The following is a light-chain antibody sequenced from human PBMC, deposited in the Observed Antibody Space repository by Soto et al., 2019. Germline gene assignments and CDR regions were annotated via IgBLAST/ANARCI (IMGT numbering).Light chain of an antibody. J-gene: IGKJ1*01. CDR2: AAS. Sequence: DIQMTQSPSSLSASVGDRVTITCRASQSISSYLNWYQQKPGKAPKLLIYAASSLQSGVPSRFSGSGSGTDFTLTISSLQPEDFAIYYCQQSFNSPRTFGQGTKVDI. CDR1: QSISSY. V-gene: IGKV1-39*01. CDR3: QQSFNSPRT.